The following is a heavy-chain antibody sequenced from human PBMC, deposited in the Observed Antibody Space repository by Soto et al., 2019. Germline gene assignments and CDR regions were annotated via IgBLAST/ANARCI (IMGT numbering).Heavy chain of an antibody. D-gene: IGHD2-15*01. J-gene: IGHJ6*02. Sequence: PGGSLRLSCAASGFTFSDHTVSWIRQAPGKGLEWVSSISRGRSYTNYADSVKGRFTVSRDNAKNSLYLQMNSLRAEDTAVYYCASGSRMLDVVTSFYYDGLDVWGQGTAVTVSS. CDR2: ISRGRSYT. CDR3: ASGSRMLDVVTSFYYDGLDV. V-gene: IGHV3-11*03. CDR1: GFTFSDHT.